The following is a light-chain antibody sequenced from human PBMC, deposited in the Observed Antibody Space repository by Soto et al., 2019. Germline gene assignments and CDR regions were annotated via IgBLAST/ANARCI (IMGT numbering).Light chain of an antibody. CDR1: QSVSSN. J-gene: IGKJ2*01. CDR2: GAS. CDR3: QQYNNWPFMYT. V-gene: IGKV3-15*01. Sequence: EIVMTQSPATLSVSPGERATLSCRASQSVSSNLAWYQQKPGQAPRLLIYGASNRATGIPARFSGSGSGTEFTLTISSLQSEDFAVYYCQQYNNWPFMYTFGQGTKLEIK.